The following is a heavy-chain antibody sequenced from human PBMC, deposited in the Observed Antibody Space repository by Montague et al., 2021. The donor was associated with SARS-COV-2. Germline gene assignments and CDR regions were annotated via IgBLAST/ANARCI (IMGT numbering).Heavy chain of an antibody. V-gene: IGHV4-34*01. CDR3: ARGLFTIYMNCVVMAGTSSRFDP. J-gene: IGHJ5*02. Sequence: SETLSLTCAVYGGSISGYYWSWIRQPPGKGPEWIGEINHSESPNYNPYLTSRVTISLDTSKNQISLKLTSVTAADTAVYYCARGLFTIYMNCVVMAGTSSRFDPWGQGTMVTVSS. CDR2: INHSESP. CDR1: GGSISGYY. D-gene: IGHD3-3*01.